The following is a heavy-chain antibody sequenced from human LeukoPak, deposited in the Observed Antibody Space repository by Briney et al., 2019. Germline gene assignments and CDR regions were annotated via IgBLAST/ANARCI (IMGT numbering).Heavy chain of an antibody. V-gene: IGHV4-4*07. CDR3: ARRKIIAAAGIFDY. CDR2: IYTSGST. CDR1: GGSISSYY. J-gene: IGHJ4*02. Sequence: PSETLSLTCTVSGGSISSYYWSWIRQPAGKGLEWIGRIYTSGSTNYNPSLKSRVTISVDTSKNQFSLKLSSVTAADTAVYYCARRKIIAAAGIFDYWGQGTLVTVSS. D-gene: IGHD6-13*01.